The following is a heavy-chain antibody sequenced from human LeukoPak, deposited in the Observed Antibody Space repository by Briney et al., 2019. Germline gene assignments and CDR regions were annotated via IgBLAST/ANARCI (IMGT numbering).Heavy chain of an antibody. CDR1: GGTFSSYA. CDR2: IIPIFGTA. V-gene: IGHV1-69*13. J-gene: IGHJ5*02. D-gene: IGHD6-13*01. Sequence: SVKVSCKASGGTFSSYAISWVRQAPGQGLEWMGGIIPIFGTANYAQKFQGRVTITADESTSTAYMELSSLRSEDTAVYYCARDYLSSSWSVNWFDPWGQGTLVTVSS. CDR3: ARDYLSSSWSVNWFDP.